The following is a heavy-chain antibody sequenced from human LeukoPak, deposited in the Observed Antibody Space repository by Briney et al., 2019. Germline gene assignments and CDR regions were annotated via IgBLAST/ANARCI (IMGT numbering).Heavy chain of an antibody. V-gene: IGHV3-30*01. CDR2: ISYDGSNK. Sequence: GGSLRLSCAASGFTFSSYAMHWVRQAPGKGLEWVAVISYDGSNKYYADSVKGRFTISRDNSKNTLYLQMNSLRAEDTALYYCAREPQGGYCTTTSCYLGGIDYWGQGTLVTVSS. CDR3: AREPQGGYCTTTSCYLGGIDY. J-gene: IGHJ4*02. D-gene: IGHD2-8*01. CDR1: GFTFSSYA.